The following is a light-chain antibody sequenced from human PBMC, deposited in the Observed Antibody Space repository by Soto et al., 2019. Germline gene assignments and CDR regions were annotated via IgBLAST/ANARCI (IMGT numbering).Light chain of an antibody. J-gene: IGLJ1*01. CDR3: SSYKSSSTYV. CDR1: SSDVGGYNY. CDR2: EVS. V-gene: IGLV2-14*01. Sequence: QSALTQPASVSGSPGQSITISCTGTSSDVGGYNYVSWYQQHPGKAPKVMIYEVSNRPSGVSNRFSGFKSGNTASLTISGLQAEDEADYYCSSYKSSSTYVFGTGTKVTVL.